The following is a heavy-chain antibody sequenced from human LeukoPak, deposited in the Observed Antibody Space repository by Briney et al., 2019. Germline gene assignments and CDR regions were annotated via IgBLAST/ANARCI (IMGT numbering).Heavy chain of an antibody. CDR3: TTGNWGPY. D-gene: IGHD3-16*01. V-gene: IGHV3-15*07. Sequence: WIRQPPGKGLEWVGRIKSKTDGGTTDYAAPMKGRFTISRDDSKNTLYLQMNSLKTEDTAVYYCTTGNWGPYWGQGTLVTVSS. CDR2: IKSKTDGGTT. J-gene: IGHJ4*02.